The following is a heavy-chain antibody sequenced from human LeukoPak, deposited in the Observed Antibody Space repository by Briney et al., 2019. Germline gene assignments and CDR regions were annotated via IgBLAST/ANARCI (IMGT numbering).Heavy chain of an antibody. V-gene: IGHV1-2*02. J-gene: IGHJ4*02. CDR2: INPNSGGT. D-gene: IGHD3-10*01. CDR3: ARVGLLWFGELFDY. CDR1: GYTFTGYY. Sequence: ASVKVSCKASGYTFTGYYMHWVRQAPGQGLEWMGWINPNSGGTNYAQKFQGRVTITRDTSISTAYMELSRLRSDDTAVYYCARVGLLWFGELFDYWGQGTLVTVSS.